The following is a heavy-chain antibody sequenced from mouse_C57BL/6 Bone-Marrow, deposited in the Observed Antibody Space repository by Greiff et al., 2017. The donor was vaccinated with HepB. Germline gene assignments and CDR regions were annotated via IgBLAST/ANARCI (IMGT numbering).Heavy chain of an antibody. CDR1: GFTFSDYG. J-gene: IGHJ3*01. D-gene: IGHD1-1*01. V-gene: IGHV5-17*01. CDR2: ISSGSSTI. CDR3: ARMGLRSLAWFAY. Sequence: EVKLQESGGGLVKPGGSLKLSCAASGFTFSDYGMHWVRQAPEKGLEWVAYISSGSSTIYYADTVKGRFTISRDNAKNTLFLQMTSLRSEDTAMYYCARMGLRSLAWFAYWGQGTLVTVSA.